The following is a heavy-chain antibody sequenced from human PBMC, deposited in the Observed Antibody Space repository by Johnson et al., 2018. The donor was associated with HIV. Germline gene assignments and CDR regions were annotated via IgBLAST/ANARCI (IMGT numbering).Heavy chain of an antibody. CDR1: GFTVSSYG. CDR3: AKAPGWLLDAFDM. V-gene: IGHV3-30*02. CDR2: IRYDGSNK. D-gene: IGHD5-24*01. Sequence: VQVVESGGGVVQPGGSLRLSCAASGFTVSSYGMHWVRQAPGKGLEWVAYIRYDGSNKYYADSVKGRFTISRDNSKNTLYLQMNSLRAEDTAVYYCAKAPGWLLDAFDMWGQGTMVTVSS. J-gene: IGHJ3*02.